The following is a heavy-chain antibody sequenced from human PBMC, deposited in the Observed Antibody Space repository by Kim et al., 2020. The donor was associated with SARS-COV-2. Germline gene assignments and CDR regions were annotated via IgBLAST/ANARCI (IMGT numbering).Heavy chain of an antibody. D-gene: IGHD4-17*01. CDR3: ARTDYGGNMDY. J-gene: IGHJ4*02. V-gene: IGHV4-31*03. CDR1: GGSISSGGYY. Sequence: SETLSLTCTVSGGSISSGGYYWSWIRQHPGKGLEWIGYIYYSGSTYYNPSLKSRVTISVDTSKNQFSLKLSSVTAADTAVYYCARTDYGGNMDYWGQGTLVTVSS. CDR2: IYYSGST.